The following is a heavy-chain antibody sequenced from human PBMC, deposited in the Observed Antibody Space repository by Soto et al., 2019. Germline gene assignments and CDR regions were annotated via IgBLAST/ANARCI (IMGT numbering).Heavy chain of an antibody. CDR3: ARDSGDGVDY. CDR2: ISSSSTI. Sequence: EVQLVESGGGLVQPGGSLRLSCAASGFTFSSYSMNWVRQAPGKGLEWVSYISSSSTIYYADSVKGRFTISRDNAKNSLYLQMNSLRAEDTAVYYCARDSGDGVDYWGQGTLVTVSS. J-gene: IGHJ4*02. CDR1: GFTFSSYS. V-gene: IGHV3-48*01. D-gene: IGHD3-10*01.